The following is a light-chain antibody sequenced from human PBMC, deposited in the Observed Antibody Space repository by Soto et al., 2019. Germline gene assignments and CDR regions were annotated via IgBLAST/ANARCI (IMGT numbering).Light chain of an antibody. CDR1: QSVSSY. CDR3: QQRSTWPLT. CDR2: DAS. Sequence: TLSLSPGERATLSCRASQSVSSYLVWYQQKPGQAPRLLIYDASNRATGIPARFSGSGSGTDFSLTISSLDPEDSAVYYCQQRSTWPLTFGGGTKVDIK. V-gene: IGKV3-11*01. J-gene: IGKJ4*01.